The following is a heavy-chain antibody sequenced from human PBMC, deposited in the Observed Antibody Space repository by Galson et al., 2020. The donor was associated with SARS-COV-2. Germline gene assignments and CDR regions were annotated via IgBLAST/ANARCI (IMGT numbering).Heavy chain of an antibody. Sequence: ASVKVSCKASGYTFTSYGISWVRQAPGQGLEWMGWISAYNGNTNYAQKLQGRVTMTTDTSTSTAYMELRSLRSDDTAVYYCARVGLPGWELRWGGFYYYYYMDVWGKGTTVTVSS. V-gene: IGHV1-18*04. CDR1: GYTFTSYG. CDR2: ISAYNGNT. CDR3: ARVGLPGWELRWGGFYYYYYMDV. J-gene: IGHJ6*03. D-gene: IGHD1-26*01.